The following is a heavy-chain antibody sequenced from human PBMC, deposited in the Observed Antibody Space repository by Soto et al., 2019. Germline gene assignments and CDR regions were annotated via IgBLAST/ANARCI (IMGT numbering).Heavy chain of an antibody. Sequence: ASVQVSGKASGLTFPGYCMHWVRDAQVQGLEWMGIINPSGGSTSYAQKFQGRVTMTRDTSTSTVYMELSSLRSEDTAVYYCAREKYSSPYYYYYGMDVWGQGTTVTVSS. J-gene: IGHJ6*02. V-gene: IGHV1-46*01. CDR3: AREKYSSPYYYYYGMDV. CDR1: GLTFPGYC. D-gene: IGHD6-6*01. CDR2: INPSGGST.